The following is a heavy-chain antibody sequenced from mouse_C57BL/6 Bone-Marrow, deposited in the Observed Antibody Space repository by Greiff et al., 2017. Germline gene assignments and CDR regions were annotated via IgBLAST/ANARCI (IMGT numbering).Heavy chain of an antibody. Sequence: VQLQQPGAELVKPGASVKLSCKASGYTFTSYWMHWVKQRPGQGLEWIGMIHPNSGSTNYNEKFKSKATLTVDKSSRTAYMQLSRLASDDSAVYYCARGGQLGLIFAYWGQGTLVTVSA. D-gene: IGHD3-2*01. J-gene: IGHJ3*01. CDR1: GYTFTSYW. V-gene: IGHV1-64*01. CDR2: IHPNSGST. CDR3: ARGGQLGLIFAY.